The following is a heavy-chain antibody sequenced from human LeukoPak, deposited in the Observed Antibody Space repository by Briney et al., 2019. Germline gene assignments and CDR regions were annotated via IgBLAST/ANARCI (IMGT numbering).Heavy chain of an antibody. CDR2: ISSGSIEI. Sequence: GGSLRLSCAASEFTFSSYRMDWVRQAPGKGLEWVASISSGSIEIYYADAVKGRFTISRDNARNSLYLQMSSLRGEDTAVYYCARGGYSHYDYWGPGTLVTVSS. J-gene: IGHJ4*02. V-gene: IGHV3-21*01. CDR3: ARGGYSHYDY. D-gene: IGHD6-13*01. CDR1: EFTFSSYR.